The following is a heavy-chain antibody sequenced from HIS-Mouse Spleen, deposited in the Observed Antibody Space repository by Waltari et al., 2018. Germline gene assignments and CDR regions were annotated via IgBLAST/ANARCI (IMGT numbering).Heavy chain of an antibody. D-gene: IGHD7-27*01. Sequence: QVQLVQSGAEVKKPGSSVKVSCKASGGTFSSYAISWVRQAPGQGLEWMGRIIPILGIANYAQKFQGRVTITADKSTSTAYMELSSLRSDDTAVYYCARDKGNWGSFMTFDYWGQGTLVTVSS. CDR3: ARDKGNWGSFMTFDY. J-gene: IGHJ4*02. V-gene: IGHV1-69*04. CDR1: GGTFSSYA. CDR2: IIPILGIA.